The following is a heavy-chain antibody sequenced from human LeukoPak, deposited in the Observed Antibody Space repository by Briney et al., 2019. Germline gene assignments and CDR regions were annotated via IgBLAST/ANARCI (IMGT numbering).Heavy chain of an antibody. D-gene: IGHD1-7*01. CDR2: IYYSGST. CDR1: GGSISSSSYY. J-gene: IGHJ5*02. Sequence: PSETLSLTCTVSGGSISSSSYYWRWIRQPPGKGLEWIGSIYYSGSTYYNPSLKSRVTISVDTSKNQFSLQLNSVTPEDTAVYYCARDTNYGLFDPWGQGTLVTVSS. CDR3: ARDTNYGLFDP. V-gene: IGHV4-39*01.